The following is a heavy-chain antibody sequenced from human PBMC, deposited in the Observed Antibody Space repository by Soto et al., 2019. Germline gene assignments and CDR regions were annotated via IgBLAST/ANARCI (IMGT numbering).Heavy chain of an antibody. J-gene: IGHJ5*02. D-gene: IGHD6-19*01. CDR2: IIPILGIA. V-gene: IGHV1-69*02. CDR3: ASQTVAGPHWFDP. Sequence: QVQLVQSGAEVKKPGSSVKVSCKASGGTFSSYTISWVRQAPGQGLEWMGRIIPILGIANYAQKFQGRVTITADKSTSTAYMELSSLRSEDTAVYYCASQTVAGPHWFDPWGQGTLVTVSS. CDR1: GGTFSSYT.